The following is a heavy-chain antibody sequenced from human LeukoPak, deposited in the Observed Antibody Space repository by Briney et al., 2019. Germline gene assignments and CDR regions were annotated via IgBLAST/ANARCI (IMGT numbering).Heavy chain of an antibody. V-gene: IGHV3-72*01. CDR3: AKPQGGDPRAFDY. Sequence: PGGSLRLSCVTSGFSFSDLYMNWVRQAQGKGLEWVGRIRNKANSYTTEYAASVKGRFTVSRDDLKSSLYLQMNSLGTEDTAMYYCAKPQGGDPRAFDYWGQGILVTVSS. J-gene: IGHJ4*02. CDR1: GFSFSDLY. D-gene: IGHD1-14*01. CDR2: IRNKANSYTT.